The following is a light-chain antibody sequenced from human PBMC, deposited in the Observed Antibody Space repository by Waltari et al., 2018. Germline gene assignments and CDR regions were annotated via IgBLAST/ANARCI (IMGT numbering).Light chain of an antibody. CDR1: SSDIGRYNY. CDR3: CSFTSTLDV. CDR2: EVN. V-gene: IGLV2-14*03. Sequence: ALTQPASVSGSPGQSITISCTGTSSDIGRYNYVSWYQQHPGKAPKLIIYEVNNRPSGVSNRFSGSKSGSTASLTISGLQADDEADYYCCSFTSTLDVFGGGTKLTVL. J-gene: IGLJ2*01.